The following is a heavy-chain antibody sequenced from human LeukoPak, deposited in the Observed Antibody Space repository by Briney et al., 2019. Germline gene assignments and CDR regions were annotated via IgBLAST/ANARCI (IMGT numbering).Heavy chain of an antibody. D-gene: IGHD1-14*01. CDR1: GYSISSGYY. J-gene: IGHJ4*02. V-gene: IGHV4-38-2*02. CDR3: ARDSTGNHYAY. Sequence: PSETLSLTCTVSGYSISSGYYWSWIRQPPGKGLEWIGSISHSGSTFYNPSHQSRVTISVDTSRNQFSLKLSSVTAADTAVYFCARDSTGNHYAYWGQGTLVTVSS. CDR2: ISHSGST.